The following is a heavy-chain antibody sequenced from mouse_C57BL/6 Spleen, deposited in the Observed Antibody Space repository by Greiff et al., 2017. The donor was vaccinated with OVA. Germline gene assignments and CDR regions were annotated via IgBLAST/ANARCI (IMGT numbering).Heavy chain of an antibody. CDR1: GYSITSGYY. CDR3: ARDGGNGFAY. J-gene: IGHJ3*01. D-gene: IGHD1-1*02. CDR2: ISYDGSN. V-gene: IGHV3-6*01. Sequence: DVQLQESGPGLVKPSQSLSLTCSVTGYSITSGYYWNWIRQFPGNKLEWMGYISYDGSNNYNPSLKNRISITRDTSKNQFFLKLNSVTTEDTATYYCARDGGNGFAYWGQGTLVTVSA.